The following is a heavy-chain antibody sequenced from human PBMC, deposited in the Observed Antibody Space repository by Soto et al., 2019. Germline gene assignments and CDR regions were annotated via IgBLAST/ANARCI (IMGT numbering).Heavy chain of an antibody. CDR3: ARDDTRAGYDY. D-gene: IGHD5-18*01. CDR2: IYYSGST. J-gene: IGHJ4*02. V-gene: IGHV4-31*03. CDR1: GGSITTGGYY. Sequence: QVQLQESGPGLVKPSRTLSLTCTVSGGSITTGGYYWSWIRQHPGKGLEWIGYIYYSGSTSYNPSLKSRITMSVDTSKNQFSLKLNSVTAADTAVYYCARDDTRAGYDYWGQGTLVTVSS.